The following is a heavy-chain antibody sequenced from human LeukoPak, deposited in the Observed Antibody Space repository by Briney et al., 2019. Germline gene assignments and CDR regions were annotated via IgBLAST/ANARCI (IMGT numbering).Heavy chain of an antibody. CDR3: AKDRGDNWFDP. CDR2: ISYDGSNK. J-gene: IGHJ5*02. Sequence: GRSLRLSSAASGFTFSSDGMHWVRQAPGKGLEWVAVISYDGSNKYYADSVKGRFTISRDNSKNTLYLQMNSLRAEDTAVYYCAKDRGDNWFDPWGQGTLVTVSS. V-gene: IGHV3-30*18. CDR1: GFTFSSDG. D-gene: IGHD3-10*01.